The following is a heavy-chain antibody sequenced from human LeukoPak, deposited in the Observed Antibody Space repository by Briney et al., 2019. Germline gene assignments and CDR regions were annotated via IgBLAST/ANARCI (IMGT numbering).Heavy chain of an antibody. CDR2: INANSGTT. Sequence: PGGSLRLSCAASGFAFSSYGMNWLRQPPGKGLEWVSTINANSGTTSYAASVRGRFTISRDNSKNTLYLQVNTLRADDTATYYCAKPISGGLAGTDDWFHPWGQGTLVVVSS. J-gene: IGHJ5*01. D-gene: IGHD6-13*01. CDR3: AKPISGGLAGTDDWFHP. V-gene: IGHV3-23*01. CDR1: GFAFSSYG.